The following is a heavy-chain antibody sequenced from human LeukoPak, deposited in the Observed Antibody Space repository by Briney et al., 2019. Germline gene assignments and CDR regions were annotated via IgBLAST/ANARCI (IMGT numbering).Heavy chain of an antibody. Sequence: GGSLRLSCAASGFTFSSYEMNWVRQAPGKGLEWVSYISSSGSTIYYADSVKGRFTISRDNAKNSLYLQMNSLRAEDTAVYYCARDVGYYGSGSYNYFDYWGQGTLVTVSS. J-gene: IGHJ4*02. CDR3: ARDVGYYGSGSYNYFDY. D-gene: IGHD3-10*01. CDR2: ISSSGSTI. CDR1: GFTFSSYE. V-gene: IGHV3-48*03.